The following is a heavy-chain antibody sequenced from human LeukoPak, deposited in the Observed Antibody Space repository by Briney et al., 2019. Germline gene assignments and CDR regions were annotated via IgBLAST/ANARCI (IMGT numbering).Heavy chain of an antibody. D-gene: IGHD3-16*01. CDR1: GGTFSSYA. Sequence: GASVKVSCKASGGTFSSYAISWVRQAPGQGLEWMGGIIPIFGTANYAQKFQGRVTITADKSTSTAYMELSSLRSEDTAVYYCARAAMITFGGVLPVAFDIWGQGTMVTVSS. CDR2: IIPIFGTA. J-gene: IGHJ3*02. CDR3: ARAAMITFGGVLPVAFDI. V-gene: IGHV1-69*06.